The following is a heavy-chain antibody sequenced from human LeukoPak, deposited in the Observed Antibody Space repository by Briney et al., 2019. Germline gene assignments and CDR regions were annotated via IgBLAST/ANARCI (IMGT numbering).Heavy chain of an antibody. V-gene: IGHV4-39*01. D-gene: IGHD3-22*01. CDR3: ARRSYDGSGYYYVDY. Sequence: SETLSLTCTVSGGSVSSSGYYWGWIRQPPGKGLEWIGSISSGGSTHYIPSLKSRVTISVDTSKNQFSLKLSSVTAADTAVYYCARRSYDGSGYYYVDYWGQGTLVTVSS. CDR1: GGSVSSSGYY. CDR2: ISSGGST. J-gene: IGHJ4*02.